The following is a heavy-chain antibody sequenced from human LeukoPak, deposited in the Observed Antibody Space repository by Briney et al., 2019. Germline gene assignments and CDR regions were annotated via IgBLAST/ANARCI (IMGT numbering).Heavy chain of an antibody. CDR2: ISGYSGNI. J-gene: IGHJ6*02. Sequence: ASVKVSCKASGYTFSSYGISWVRQAPGQGLEWMGWISGYSGNIKYAQKLQGRVSMNTGTSTNTAYMELRSLRSDDTAVYYCATGLTMLRGADYYDLDVWGRGTTVTVSS. D-gene: IGHD3-10*01. CDR1: GYTFSSYG. CDR3: ATGLTMLRGADYYDLDV. V-gene: IGHV1-18*01.